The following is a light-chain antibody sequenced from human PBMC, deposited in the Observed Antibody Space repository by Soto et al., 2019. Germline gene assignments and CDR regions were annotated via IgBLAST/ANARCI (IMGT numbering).Light chain of an antibody. CDR3: QQYDSSPIT. Sequence: EIVLTQSPGTLSLSPGERATLSCRASQSVSSSYLAWSRQKPGQAPRLLIYGASSRATGIPDRFSGSGSGTDFTLTISRLEPEDFAVYYCQQYDSSPITFGQGTRLEIK. V-gene: IGKV3-20*01. J-gene: IGKJ5*01. CDR2: GAS. CDR1: QSVSSSY.